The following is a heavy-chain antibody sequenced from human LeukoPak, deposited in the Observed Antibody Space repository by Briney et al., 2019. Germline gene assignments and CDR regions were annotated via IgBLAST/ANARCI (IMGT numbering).Heavy chain of an antibody. CDR3: AKAAHYYYDSSGYYSALFDY. J-gene: IGHJ4*02. CDR1: GFTYDDYA. V-gene: IGHV3-9*01. D-gene: IGHD3-22*01. CDR2: ISWNSGSI. Sequence: GGSLRLSCAASGFTYDDYAMHWVRQAPGKGLEWVSGISWNSGSIGYADSVKGRFTISRDNAKNSLYLQMNSLRAEDTALYYCAKAAHYYYDSSGYYSALFDYWGQGTLVTVSS.